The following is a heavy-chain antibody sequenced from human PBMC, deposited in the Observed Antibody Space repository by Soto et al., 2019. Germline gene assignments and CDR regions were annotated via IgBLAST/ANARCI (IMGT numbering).Heavy chain of an antibody. Sequence: QVQLVESGGGVVQPGRSLRLSCAASGFTFSSYGMHWVRQAPGKGLEWVAVIWYDGSNKYYADSVKGRFTISRDNSKNTLYLQMNSLRAEDTAVYYCAGEWFGELWPIEYWGQGTLVTVSS. V-gene: IGHV3-33*01. CDR3: AGEWFGELWPIEY. J-gene: IGHJ4*02. CDR2: IWYDGSNK. D-gene: IGHD3-10*01. CDR1: GFTFSSYG.